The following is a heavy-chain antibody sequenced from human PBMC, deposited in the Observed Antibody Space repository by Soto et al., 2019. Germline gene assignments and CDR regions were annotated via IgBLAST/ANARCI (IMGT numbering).Heavy chain of an antibody. J-gene: IGHJ4*02. CDR3: AKDELPPIVVVPAANPFPLF. D-gene: IGHD2-2*01. Sequence: EVQLLESGGGLVQPGGSLRLSCAASGFTFSSYAMSWVRQAPGKGLEWVSAISGSGGSTYYADSVKGRFTISRDNSKNTLYLQMNSLRAEDTAVYYCAKDELPPIVVVPAANPFPLFWGQGTLVTVSS. CDR1: GFTFSSYA. CDR2: ISGSGGST. V-gene: IGHV3-23*01.